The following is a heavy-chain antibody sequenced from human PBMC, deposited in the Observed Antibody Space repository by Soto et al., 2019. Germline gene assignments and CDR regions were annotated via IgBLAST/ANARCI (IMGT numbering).Heavy chain of an antibody. CDR2: ISYSGRT. V-gene: IGHV4-39*01. CDR1: GASIITDNYF. D-gene: IGHD4-17*01. Sequence: LSLTCTVSGASIITDNYFWVWIRQSPRRGLELIGSISYSGRTYDNPSLQSRVTISIDASKNQFSLKLTSVTTADTAVYYCARRRASDYGGNHHPYYFDRWGQGALVTVSS. CDR3: ARRRASDYGGNHHPYYFDR. J-gene: IGHJ4*02.